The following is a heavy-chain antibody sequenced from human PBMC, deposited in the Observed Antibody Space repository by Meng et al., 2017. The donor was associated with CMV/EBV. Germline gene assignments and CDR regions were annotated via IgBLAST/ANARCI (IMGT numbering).Heavy chain of an antibody. V-gene: IGHV3-53*01. D-gene: IGHD7-27*01. Sequence: GASLRLSCAASGFTVSSNYMSWVRQAPGKGLEWVSVIYSGGSTYYADSVKGRFTISRDNSKNTLYLQMNSLRAEDTAVYYCAREGDPGDLPSSYYYGMDVWGQGTTVTVSS. CDR1: GFTVSSNY. CDR2: IYSGGST. J-gene: IGHJ6*02. CDR3: AREGDPGDLPSSYYYGMDV.